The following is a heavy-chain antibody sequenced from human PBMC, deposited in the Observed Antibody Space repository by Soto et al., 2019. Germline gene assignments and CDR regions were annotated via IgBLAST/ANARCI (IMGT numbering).Heavy chain of an antibody. CDR3: GRDHSISPSPPWCTDL. Sequence: ASVKGACKPSGYTFTSKWIHWVRRAPGQGLEWMAVINPSGTITNYAPKFQGRVTVTSDPSTSTVYMDLSSLTSEDTAVYYCGRDHSISPSPPWCTDLWGQGLLVTV. CDR1: GYTFTSKW. D-gene: IGHD2-8*01. V-gene: IGHV1-46*01. J-gene: IGHJ5*02. CDR2: INPSGTIT.